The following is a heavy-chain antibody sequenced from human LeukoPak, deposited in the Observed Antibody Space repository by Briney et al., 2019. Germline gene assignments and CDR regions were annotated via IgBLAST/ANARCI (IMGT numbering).Heavy chain of an antibody. CDR3: ARVTRFAFDI. D-gene: IGHD3-3*01. V-gene: IGHV4-59*01. CDR1: GGSISSYD. CDR2: IYYSGST. Sequence: PSETLSLTCTVSGGSISSYDWSWIRQPPGKELEWIGYIYYSGSTNYNPSLKSRVTISVDTSKNQFSLKLSSVTAADTAVYYCARVTRFAFDIWGQGTMVTVSS. J-gene: IGHJ3*02.